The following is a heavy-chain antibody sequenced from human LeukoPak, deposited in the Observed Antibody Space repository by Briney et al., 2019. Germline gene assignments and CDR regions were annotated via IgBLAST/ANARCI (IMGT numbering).Heavy chain of an antibody. CDR3: ARDPSSGWYLKGWFDP. D-gene: IGHD6-19*01. CDR1: KFTFSNYA. CDR2: ISNDGNNK. Sequence: AGGSLRLSCAASKFTFSNYAMHRVRQAPGKGLEWVAVISNDGNNKYYGDSVKGRFTISRDNSKNTLYLQMNSLRGEDTAVYYCARDPSSGWYLKGWFDPWGQGTLVTVSS. V-gene: IGHV3-30*04. J-gene: IGHJ5*02.